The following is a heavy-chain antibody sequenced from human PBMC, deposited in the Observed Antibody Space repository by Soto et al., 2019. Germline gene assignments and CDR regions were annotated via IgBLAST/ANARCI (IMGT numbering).Heavy chain of an antibody. J-gene: IGHJ4*02. CDR3: AGGSGWTSDS. CDR2: IKQDGGEK. CDR1: EFTFSTYW. V-gene: IGHV3-7*05. D-gene: IGHD6-19*01. Sequence: GGSLRLSCAVSEFTFSTYWMTWVRQAPGKGLEWLANIKQDGGEKNYLESVRGRFTISRDSAKKSLYLEMNSLTVEDTAVYYCAGGSGWTSDSWGQGTLVTVSS.